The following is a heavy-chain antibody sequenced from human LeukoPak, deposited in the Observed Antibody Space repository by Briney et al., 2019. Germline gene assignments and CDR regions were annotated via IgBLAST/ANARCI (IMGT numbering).Heavy chain of an antibody. CDR2: IYYSGST. CDR3: ARLASGSYGPLTPFDY. D-gene: IGHD1-26*01. CDR1: GGSISSSSYY. Sequence: SETLSLTCTVSGGSISSSSYYWGWIRQPPGKGLEWIGTIYYSGSTYYNPSLKSRVTISVDTSKNQFSLRLSSVTAADTAVYYSARLASGSYGPLTPFDYWGQGTLVTVSS. V-gene: IGHV4-39*01. J-gene: IGHJ4*02.